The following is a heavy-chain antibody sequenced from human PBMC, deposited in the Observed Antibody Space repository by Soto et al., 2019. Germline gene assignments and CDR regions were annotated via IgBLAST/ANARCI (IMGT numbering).Heavy chain of an antibody. J-gene: IGHJ4*02. CDR3: AGIGYCSSASCGYFDY. Sequence: SGPTLVNPTQTLTLTRTFSGFSLSTSGMCVSWNRQPPGKAMEWLARIDWDDDIYYSTSLKTRLTISKDTSTNQVVLTMTNMDPVDTSTYYCAGIGYCSSASCGYFDYWGQGTLVTVSS. CDR1: GFSLSTSGMC. CDR2: IDWDDDI. V-gene: IGHV2-70*11. D-gene: IGHD2-2*03.